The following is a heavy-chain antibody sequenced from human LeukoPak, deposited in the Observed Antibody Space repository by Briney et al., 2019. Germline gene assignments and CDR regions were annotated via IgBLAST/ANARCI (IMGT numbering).Heavy chain of an antibody. V-gene: IGHV3-23*01. CDR2: ISGSGGST. Sequence: GGSLRLSCAASGFTFSSYAMSWVRQAPGNGLEWVSAISGSGGSTYYADSVKGRFTISRDNSKNTLYLQMNSLRAEDTAVYYCAKDIVVVPAASNDYWGQGTLVTVSS. D-gene: IGHD2-2*01. J-gene: IGHJ4*02. CDR1: GFTFSSYA. CDR3: AKDIVVVPAASNDY.